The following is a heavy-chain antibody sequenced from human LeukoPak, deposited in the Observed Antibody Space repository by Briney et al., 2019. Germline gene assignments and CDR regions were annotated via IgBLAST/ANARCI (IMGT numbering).Heavy chain of an antibody. CDR1: GFSFSSYA. CDR2: ISGSGGNT. J-gene: IGHJ4*02. D-gene: IGHD3-10*01. V-gene: IGHV3-23*01. CDR3: AKDRGFGGIGDYFDY. Sequence: GGSLRLSCAASGFSFSSYAMTWVRQAPGKGLGWVSSISGSGGNTIYAVSVKGRFTISRDNSKNTLYLQMNSLRAEDTAVYYCAKDRGFGGIGDYFDYWGQGTLVTVSS.